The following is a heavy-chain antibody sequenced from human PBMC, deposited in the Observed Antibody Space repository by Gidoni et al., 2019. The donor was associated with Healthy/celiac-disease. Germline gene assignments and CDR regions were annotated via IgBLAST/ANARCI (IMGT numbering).Heavy chain of an antibody. CDR2: ISYVGSNK. CDR1: GSTFSSYG. J-gene: IGHJ4*02. V-gene: IGHV3-30*18. CDR3: AKSLDAMVTMIDY. D-gene: IGHD5-18*01. Sequence: QVELVESGGGVVQPGRYLRLACAASGSTFSSYGMHLVRQAPGNGLDWVAVISYVGSNKYYADSVKGRFTISRDNSNNTLYLQMNSLRAEDTAVYYCAKSLDAMVTMIDYWGQGTLVTVSS.